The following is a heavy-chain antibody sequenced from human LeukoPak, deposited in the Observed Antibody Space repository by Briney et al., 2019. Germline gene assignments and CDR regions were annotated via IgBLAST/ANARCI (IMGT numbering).Heavy chain of an antibody. CDR3: ARGSPPDY. CDR2: INPSGGST. J-gene: IGHJ4*02. V-gene: IGHV1-46*01. Sequence: GASVKVSCKTSGYTFAIYDINWVRQAPGQGLEWMGIINPSGGSTSYAQKFQGRVTMTRDTSTSTVYMELSSLRSEDTAVYYCARGSPPDYWGQGTLVTVSS. CDR1: GYTFAIYD.